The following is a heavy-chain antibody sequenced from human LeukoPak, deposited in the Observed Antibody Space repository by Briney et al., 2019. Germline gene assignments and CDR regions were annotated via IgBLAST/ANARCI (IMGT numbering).Heavy chain of an antibody. J-gene: IGHJ3*02. D-gene: IGHD3-16*01. V-gene: IGHV4-34*01. CDR2: IYHSGST. Sequence: SETLSLTCAVYGGSFSGYYWSWIRQPPGKGLEWIGEIYHSGSTNYNPSLKSRVTISVDKSKNQFSLKLSSVTAADTAVYYCARVGLDAFDIWGQGTMVTVSS. CDR3: ARVGLDAFDI. CDR1: GGSFSGYY.